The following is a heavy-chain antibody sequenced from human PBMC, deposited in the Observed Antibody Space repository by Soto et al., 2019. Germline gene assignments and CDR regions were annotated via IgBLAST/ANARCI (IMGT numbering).Heavy chain of an antibody. CDR3: AKWLRGGSYYCDF. J-gene: IGHJ4*02. V-gene: IGHV3-23*01. Sequence: GGSLRLSCQVSGFTFGSYAMSWVRQAPGKGLEWVALVQSNHVTYYADSVRGRFTVSRDNSKNTLYLQMDSLRVEDTALYYCAKWLRGGSYYCDFWGQGAMGTVA. CDR2: VQSNHVT. D-gene: IGHD3-10*01. CDR1: GFTFGSYA.